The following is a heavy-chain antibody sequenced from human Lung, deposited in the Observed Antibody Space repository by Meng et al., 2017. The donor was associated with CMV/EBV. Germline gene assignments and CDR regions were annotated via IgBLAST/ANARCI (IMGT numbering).Heavy chain of an antibody. J-gene: IGHJ1*01. CDR2: ISPYSGNT. D-gene: IGHD1-1*01. CDR3: ARDPRYSDNWFRAGDFQH. CDR1: GYPFTSYG. Sequence: QVQLVQSGPEVKKPXASVKVSCKTSGYPFTSYGISWVRQAPGQGLEWMGWISPYSGNTKYAQNLQGRVTLTTDTSTDTAYMELGSLIFDDTAVYYCARDPRYSDNWFRAGDFQHWGQGTLVTVSS. V-gene: IGHV1-18*01.